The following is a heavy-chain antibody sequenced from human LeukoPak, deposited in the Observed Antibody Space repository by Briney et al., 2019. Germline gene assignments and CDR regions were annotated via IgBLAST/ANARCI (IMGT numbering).Heavy chain of an antibody. V-gene: IGHV1-2*02. CDR2: INPNSGGT. Sequence: GASVKVSCKASGYTFTGYYMHWVRQAPGQGLEWKGWINPNSGGTNYAQKFQGRVTMTRDTSISTAYMELSRLRSDDTAVYYCAITLGLASSSPFDYWGQGTLVTVSS. D-gene: IGHD6-6*01. CDR1: GYTFTGYY. CDR3: AITLGLASSSPFDY. J-gene: IGHJ4*02.